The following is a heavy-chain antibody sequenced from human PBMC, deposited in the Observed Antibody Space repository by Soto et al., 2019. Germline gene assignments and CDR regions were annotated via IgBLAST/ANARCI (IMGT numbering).Heavy chain of an antibody. CDR1: GFTFSSYA. V-gene: IGHV3-23*01. CDR3: AKVWGRVLDGGIASGRGYFDY. J-gene: IGHJ4*02. CDR2: ISGSGGST. D-gene: IGHD3-16*01. Sequence: GGSLRLSCAASGFTFSSYAMSWVRQAPGKGLEWVSAISGSGGSTYYADSVKGRFTISRDNSKNTLYLQMNSLRAEDPAVYYCAKVWGRVLDGGIASGRGYFDYWGQGTLVIVSS.